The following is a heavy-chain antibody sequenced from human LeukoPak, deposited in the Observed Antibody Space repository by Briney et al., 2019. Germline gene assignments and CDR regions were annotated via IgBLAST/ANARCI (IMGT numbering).Heavy chain of an antibody. Sequence: PSETLSLTCTVSGGSISSYYWSWIRQPPGKGLEWIGYIYYSGSTNYNPSLKSRVTISVDTSKNQFSLKLRSVTAADTAVYYCDGSTITYYYPGMPVWGQGPTVTVS. CDR3: DGSTITYYYPGMPV. J-gene: IGHJ6*02. CDR1: GGSISSYY. D-gene: IGHD2-2*01. V-gene: IGHV4-59*08. CDR2: IYYSGST.